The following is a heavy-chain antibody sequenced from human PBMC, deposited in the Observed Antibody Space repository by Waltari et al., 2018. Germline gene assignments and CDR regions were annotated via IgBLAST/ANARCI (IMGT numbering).Heavy chain of an antibody. J-gene: IGHJ4*02. V-gene: IGHV1-69*02. CDR2: IIPILGIA. CDR3: ARSSTVTTSAFDY. CDR1: GGTFSSYT. Sequence: QVQLVQSGAEVKKPGSSVKVSCKASGGTFSSYTISWVRQAPGQGLEWMGRIIPILGIANYAQKCQGRVTITADKSTSTAYMELSSPRSEDTAVYYCARSSTVTTSAFDYWGQGTLVTVSS. D-gene: IGHD4-4*01.